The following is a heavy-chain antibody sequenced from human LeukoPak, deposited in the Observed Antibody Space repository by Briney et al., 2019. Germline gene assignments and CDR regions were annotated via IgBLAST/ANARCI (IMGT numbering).Heavy chain of an antibody. V-gene: IGHV1-46*03. CDR3: ARIDPAAYFDY. CDR1: GYTFTSYY. J-gene: IGHJ4*02. D-gene: IGHD6-13*01. CDR2: INPSGGST. Sequence: ASVKVSCKASGYTFTSYYMHWVRQAPGQGLEWMGIINPSGGSTRYAQKFQGRVTITRDTSASTVYMELSSLRSEDTAVYYCARIDPAAYFDYWGQGTLVTVSS.